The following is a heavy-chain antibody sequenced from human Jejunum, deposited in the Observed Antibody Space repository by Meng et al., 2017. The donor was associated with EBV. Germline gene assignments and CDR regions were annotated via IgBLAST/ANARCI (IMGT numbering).Heavy chain of an antibody. V-gene: IGHV4-34*02. CDR1: GGSFNGYY. D-gene: IGHD2/OR15-2a*01. CDR2: INHSGTT. J-gene: IGHJ1*01. Sequence: QRWGEGLVKPSETLSLTFGVYGGSFNGYYWTWIRQSPGKSLEWIGEINHSGTTNYNPSLRSRVIISVDTSKKQFSLTLTSVTAADTAVYYCARGVYGPTTRGREYFIHWGRGTLVTSPQ. CDR3: ARGVYGPTTRGREYFIH.